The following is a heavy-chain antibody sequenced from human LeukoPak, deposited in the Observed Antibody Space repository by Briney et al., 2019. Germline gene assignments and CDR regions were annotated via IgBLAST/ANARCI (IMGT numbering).Heavy chain of an antibody. D-gene: IGHD5-18*01. CDR2: INSDGSST. Sequence: GGSLRLSCAASGFTFSNYWMHWVRQAPGKGLVWVSRINSDGSSTTYADSVKGRFTISRDNGQNTLYLQMNSLRAEDTAVYYCAREGRGYSYAFEYWGQGTLVIVSS. V-gene: IGHV3-74*01. J-gene: IGHJ4*02. CDR1: GFTFSNYW. CDR3: AREGRGYSYAFEY.